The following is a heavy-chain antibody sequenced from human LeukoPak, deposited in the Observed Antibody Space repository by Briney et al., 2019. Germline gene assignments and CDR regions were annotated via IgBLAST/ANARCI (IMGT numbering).Heavy chain of an antibody. Sequence: SETLSLTCTVSGGSISSYYWSWIRQPPGKGLEWIGYIYYSGSTNYNPSLKSRVTISVDTSKNQFSLKLSSVTAADTAVYYCARLRCSSTSCYVFRRYYYYYMDVWGKGTTVTISS. CDR2: IYYSGST. D-gene: IGHD2-2*01. CDR1: GGSISSYY. V-gene: IGHV4-59*12. CDR3: ARLRCSSTSCYVFRRYYYYYMDV. J-gene: IGHJ6*03.